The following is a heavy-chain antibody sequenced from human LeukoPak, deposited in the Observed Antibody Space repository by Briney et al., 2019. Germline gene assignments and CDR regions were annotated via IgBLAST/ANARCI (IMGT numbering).Heavy chain of an antibody. D-gene: IGHD1-1*01. V-gene: IGHV1-3*01. Sequence: ASVKVSCKASGYTFTSYAIHWMRQAPGHRLEWMGWITAANGNTKCSQQFQDRVTITRDTSASTAYMELSSLRSEDTAVYYCARDPSLKRHFDYWGQGTLVTVSS. CDR2: ITAANGNT. CDR3: ARDPSLKRHFDY. J-gene: IGHJ4*02. CDR1: GYTFTSYA.